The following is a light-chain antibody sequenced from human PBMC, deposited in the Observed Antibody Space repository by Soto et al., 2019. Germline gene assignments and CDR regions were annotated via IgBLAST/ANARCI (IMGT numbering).Light chain of an antibody. V-gene: IGLV4-69*01. J-gene: IGLJ1*01. CDR3: QTWGTGIHYV. Sequence: QLVLTQSPSASASLGASVKLTCTLSSGHSSYAIAWHQQQPEKGPRYLMKLNSDGSHSKGDGIPDRFSGSSSGAERYLTISSLQSEDEADYYCQTWGTGIHYVFGTGTKV. CDR1: SGHSSYA. CDR2: LNSDGSH.